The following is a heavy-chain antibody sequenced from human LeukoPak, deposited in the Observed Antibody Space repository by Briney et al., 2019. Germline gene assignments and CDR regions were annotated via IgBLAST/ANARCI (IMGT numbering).Heavy chain of an antibody. D-gene: IGHD4-17*01. J-gene: IGHJ6*02. CDR1: GFTFSSYS. V-gene: IGHV3-48*02. CDR2: ISSSSSTI. CDR3: ARPTYGDYGMDV. Sequence: GGSLRLSCAASGFTFSSYSMNWVRQAPGKGLEWVSYISSSSSTIYYTDSVKGRFTIPRDNAKNSLYLQMNSLRDEDTAVYYCARPTYGDYGMDVWGQGTTVTVSS.